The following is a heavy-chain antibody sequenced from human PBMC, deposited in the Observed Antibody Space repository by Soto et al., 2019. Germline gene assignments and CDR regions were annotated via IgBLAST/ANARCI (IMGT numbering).Heavy chain of an antibody. V-gene: IGHV1-18*01. D-gene: IGHD1-26*01. CDR2: ISAYNGNT. Sequence: QVQRVQSGAEVKKPGASVKVSCKASGYTFTSYGISWVRQAPGQGLEWMGWISAYNGNTNYAQKLQGRVTMTTDTSTSTAYMELRSLRSDDTAVYYCARDRFDVGATNWFDPWGQGTLVTVSS. CDR3: ARDRFDVGATNWFDP. J-gene: IGHJ5*02. CDR1: GYTFTSYG.